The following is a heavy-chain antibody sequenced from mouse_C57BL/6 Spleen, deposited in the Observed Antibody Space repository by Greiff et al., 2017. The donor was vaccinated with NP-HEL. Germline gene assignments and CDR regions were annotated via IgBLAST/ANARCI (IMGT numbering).Heavy chain of an antibody. CDR2: INPNYGTT. V-gene: IGHV1-39*01. CDR3: AGGDGNCGY. J-gene: IGHJ2*01. D-gene: IGHD2-1*01. CDR1: GYSFTDYY. Sequence: EVQLQQSGPELVKPGASVKISCKASGYSFTDYYMHWVKQSTGQSLEWIGVINPNYGTTSYNQKFKGKATLTVDQSSSTAYMQHNSLTSEDSAVYYCAGGDGNCGYWGQGTTLTVSS.